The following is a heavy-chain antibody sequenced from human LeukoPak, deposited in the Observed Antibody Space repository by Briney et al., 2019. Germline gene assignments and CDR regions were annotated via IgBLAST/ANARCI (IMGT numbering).Heavy chain of an antibody. CDR2: IYYSGST. J-gene: IGHJ3*02. CDR3: ARDIGKWIQLWLATYAFDI. V-gene: IGHV4-39*07. D-gene: IGHD5-18*01. CDR1: GGSISSSSYY. Sequence: SETLSLTCTVSGGSISSSSYYWGWIRQPPGKGLEWIGSIYYSGSTYYNPSLKSRVTISVDTSKNQFSLKLSSVTAADTAVYYCARDIGKWIQLWLATYAFDIWGQGTMVTVSS.